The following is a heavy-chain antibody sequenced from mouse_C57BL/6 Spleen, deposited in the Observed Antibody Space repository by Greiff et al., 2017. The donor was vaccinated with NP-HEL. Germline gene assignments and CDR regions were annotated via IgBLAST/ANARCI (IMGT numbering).Heavy chain of an antibody. V-gene: IGHV3-8*01. J-gene: IGHJ3*01. D-gene: IGHD2-5*01. CDR2: ISYSGST. Sequence: EVQLKESGPGLAKPSQTLSLTCSVTGYSITSDYWNWIRKFPGNKLEYMGYISYSGSTYYNPSLKSRISITRYTSKNQYYLQLNSVTTEDTATYYCARSYYSNPAWFAYWGQGTLVTVSA. CDR1: GYSITSDY. CDR3: ARSYYSNPAWFAY.